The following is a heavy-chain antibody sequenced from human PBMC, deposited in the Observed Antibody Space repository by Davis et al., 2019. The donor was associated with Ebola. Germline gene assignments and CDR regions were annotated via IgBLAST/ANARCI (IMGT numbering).Heavy chain of an antibody. CDR3: TKGMVTVPFNY. CDR1: GFTFSKYA. J-gene: IGHJ4*02. D-gene: IGHD2-21*02. Sequence: GGSLRLSCVVSGFTFSKYAMSWVRQAPGKGLEWVSSITGSGYSTHYADSVAGRFTISRDNSRNMLYVQMNSLRAEDTAMYYCTKGMVTVPFNYWGQGTLVTVSS. V-gene: IGHV3-23*01. CDR2: ITGSGYST.